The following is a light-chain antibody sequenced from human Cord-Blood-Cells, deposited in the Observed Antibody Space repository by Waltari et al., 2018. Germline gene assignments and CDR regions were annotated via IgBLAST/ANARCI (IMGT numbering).Light chain of an antibody. Sequence: VMTQSPDSLAVSLGERATINCKSSQSVLYSSNNKNYLAWYQQKPGQPTKLLIYWASTRESGVPDRFSGSGSGTDFTLTISSLQAEDVAVYYCQQYYSTPYSFGQGTKLEIK. CDR2: WAS. J-gene: IGKJ2*03. CDR1: QSVLYSSNNKNY. V-gene: IGKV4-1*01. CDR3: QQYYSTPYS.